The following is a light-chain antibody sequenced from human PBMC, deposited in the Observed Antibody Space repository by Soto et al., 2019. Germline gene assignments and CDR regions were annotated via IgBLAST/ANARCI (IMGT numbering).Light chain of an antibody. CDR1: QSVSSN. J-gene: IGKJ5*01. V-gene: IGKV3-15*01. Sequence: EIVMTQSPATLSVSPGERATLSCRASQSVSSNFAWYQQKPGQAPRLLIYGASTRATGIPARFSGSGSGTEFTLTISSLQSEDFAVYYCEQYTNWPITFGQGTRLEIK. CDR2: GAS. CDR3: EQYTNWPIT.